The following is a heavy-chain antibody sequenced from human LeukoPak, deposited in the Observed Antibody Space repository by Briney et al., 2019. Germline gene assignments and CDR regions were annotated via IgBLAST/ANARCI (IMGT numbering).Heavy chain of an antibody. CDR3: AGYYGSSGYYYFDY. Sequence: PGGSLRLSCAAFGFTFSSYAMHWVRQAPGKGLEWVSGISWNSGSIAYADSVKGRFTISRDNAKNSLYLQMNSLTPEDTALYYCAGYYGSSGYYYFDYWGQGTLVTVSS. CDR1: GFTFSSYA. V-gene: IGHV3-9*01. D-gene: IGHD3-22*01. CDR2: ISWNSGSI. J-gene: IGHJ4*02.